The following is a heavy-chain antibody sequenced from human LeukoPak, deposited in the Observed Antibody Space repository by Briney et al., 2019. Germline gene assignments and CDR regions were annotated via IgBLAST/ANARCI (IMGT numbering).Heavy chain of an antibody. J-gene: IGHJ4*02. CDR2: ISRSGSAR. V-gene: IGHV3-23*01. CDR3: AKHSHDGSAPYYEVQLDY. D-gene: IGHD3-22*01. Sequence: PGGSLRLSCAASGFTFTSFAMSWVRQAPGKGLEWVSTISRSGSARYYANSVKGRFTISRDNSKNTVYLQMNSLRDEDTAIYYCAKHSHDGSAPYYEVQLDYWGQGTLVTVSS. CDR1: GFTFTSFA.